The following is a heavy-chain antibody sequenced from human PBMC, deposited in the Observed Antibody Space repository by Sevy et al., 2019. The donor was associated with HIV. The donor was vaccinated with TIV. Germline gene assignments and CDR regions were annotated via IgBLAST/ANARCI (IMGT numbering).Heavy chain of an antibody. CDR1: GYTFTSYG. Sequence: ASVKVSCKASGYTFTSYGISWVRQAPGQGLEWMGWISAYNGNTNYAQKLQGRVTMTTDTSTSTAYMELRSLRSDDTAVYYCARDRGGYCSSTSCQPPGAVWGQGTTVTVSS. D-gene: IGHD2-2*01. CDR2: ISAYNGNT. V-gene: IGHV1-18*01. CDR3: ARDRGGYCSSTSCQPPGAV. J-gene: IGHJ6*02.